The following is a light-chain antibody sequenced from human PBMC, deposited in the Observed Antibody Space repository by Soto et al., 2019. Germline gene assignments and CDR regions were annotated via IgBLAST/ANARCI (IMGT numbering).Light chain of an antibody. J-gene: IGLJ3*02. CDR2: EVS. CDR3: TAYSRYRVLV. V-gene: IGLV2-14*01. CDR1: SSDVGGYNY. Sequence: QSVLTQPASVSGSPGQSITISCTGTSSDVGGYNYVSWYQQHPGKAPKLMIYEVSNRPSGVSNRFTGSKSSNTASLTISGLQAEDEADYYCTAYSRYRVLVFGGGTQLTVL.